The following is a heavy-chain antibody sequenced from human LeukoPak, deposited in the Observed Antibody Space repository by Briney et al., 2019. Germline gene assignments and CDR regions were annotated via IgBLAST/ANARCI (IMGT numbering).Heavy chain of an antibody. J-gene: IGHJ3*02. CDR3: AQMIVHYSAFDI. V-gene: IGHV1-8*02. D-gene: IGHD3-22*01. Sequence: GASVKVSCKASGGTFSSYTINWVRQATGQGLEWMGWMNPNSGNTGYAQKFQGRVTMTRNTSISTAYMELSSLRSEDTAVYYCAQMIVHYSAFDIWGQGTMVTVSS. CDR1: GGTFSSYT. CDR2: MNPNSGNT.